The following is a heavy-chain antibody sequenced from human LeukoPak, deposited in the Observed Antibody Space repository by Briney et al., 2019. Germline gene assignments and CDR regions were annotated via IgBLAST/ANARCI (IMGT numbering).Heavy chain of an antibody. CDR3: ARVPFWSGTSEFDP. CDR1: GFTFSSYS. J-gene: IGHJ5*02. Sequence: GGSLRLSCAASGFTFSSYSMNWVRQAPGKGLEWVSYISSSSSTIYYADSVKGRFTISRDNAKNSLYLQMNSLRAEDRAVYYCARVPFWSGTSEFDPWGQGTLVTVSS. D-gene: IGHD3-3*01. V-gene: IGHV3-48*01. CDR2: ISSSSSTI.